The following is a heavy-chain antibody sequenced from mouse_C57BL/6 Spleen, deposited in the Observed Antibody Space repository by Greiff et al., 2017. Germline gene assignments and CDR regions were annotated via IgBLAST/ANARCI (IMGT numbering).Heavy chain of an antibody. J-gene: IGHJ4*01. CDR1: GYTFTDYY. CDR2: IYPGSGNT. V-gene: IGHV1-76*01. Sequence: QVQLKQSGAELVRPGASVKLSCKASGYTFTDYYINWVKQRPGQGLEWIARIYPGSGNTYYNEKFKGKATLTAEKSSSTAYMQLSSLTSEDSAVYFCATITTVVATYYAMDYWGQGTSVTVSS. D-gene: IGHD1-1*01. CDR3: ATITTVVATYYAMDY.